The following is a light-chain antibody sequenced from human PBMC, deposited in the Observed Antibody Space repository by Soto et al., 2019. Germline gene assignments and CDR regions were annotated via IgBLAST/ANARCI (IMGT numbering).Light chain of an antibody. CDR2: AAS. CDR3: HQLNTYPYT. CDR1: QGISSY. Sequence: IQLTQSPSSLSASVGDRVTITCRASQGISSYLAWYQQKPGKDPKLLIYAASTLQSGVPSRFSGSGSGTDFTLTISSLQPEDFATYYCHQLNTYPYTFGQGTKLEIK. V-gene: IGKV1-9*01. J-gene: IGKJ2*01.